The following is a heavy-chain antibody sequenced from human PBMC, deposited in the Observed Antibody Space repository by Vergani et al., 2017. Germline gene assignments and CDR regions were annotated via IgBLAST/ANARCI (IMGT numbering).Heavy chain of an antibody. D-gene: IGHD6-13*01. CDR2: IYYSGST. Sequence: QVQLQESGPGLVKPSETLSLTCTVSGGSISSYYWSWIRQPPGKGPEWIGYIYYSGSTNYNPSLKSRVTISVDTSKNQFSLKLCSVTAADTAVYYCARHVGRAAAGNSYYFDYWGQGTLVTVSS. J-gene: IGHJ4*02. CDR3: ARHVGRAAAGNSYYFDY. V-gene: IGHV4-59*08. CDR1: GGSISSYY.